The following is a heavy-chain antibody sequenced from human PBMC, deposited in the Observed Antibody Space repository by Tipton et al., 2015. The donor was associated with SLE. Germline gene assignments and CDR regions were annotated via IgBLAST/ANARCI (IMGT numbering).Heavy chain of an antibody. Sequence: TLSLTCTVSGGSISSYHWSWIRQPPGKGLEWIGYIYYSGSTNYNPSLKSRVTISVDTSKNQFSLKLSSVTAADTAVYYCARRMDSSSSFDYWGQGTLVTVSS. CDR3: ARRMDSSSSFDY. CDR2: IYYSGST. V-gene: IGHV4-59*01. J-gene: IGHJ4*02. CDR1: GGSISSYH. D-gene: IGHD6-6*01.